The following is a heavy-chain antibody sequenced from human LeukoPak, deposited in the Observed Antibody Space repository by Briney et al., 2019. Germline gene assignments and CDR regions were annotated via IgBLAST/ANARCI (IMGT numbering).Heavy chain of an antibody. V-gene: IGHV4-39*01. CDR3: ARHSSIVGSFDP. J-gene: IGHJ5*02. CDR2: IYYSGST. D-gene: IGHD1-26*01. Sequence: SETLSLTCTVSGGSISSSSYYWGWIRQPPGKGLEWIGSIYYSGSTYYNPSLKSRVTISVDTSKNQFSLKLGSVTAADTAVYYCARHSSIVGSFDPWGQGTLVTVSS. CDR1: GGSISSSSYY.